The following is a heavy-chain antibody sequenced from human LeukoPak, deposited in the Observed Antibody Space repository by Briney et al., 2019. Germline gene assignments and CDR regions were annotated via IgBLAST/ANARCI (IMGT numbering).Heavy chain of an antibody. CDR2: IKQDGSEK. D-gene: IGHD4-17*01. CDR1: GFTFSSYW. Sequence: SRGSLRLSCAASGFTFSSYWMSWVRQAPGKGLEWVANIKQDGSEKYYVDSVKGRFTISRDNAKNSLYLQMNSLRAEDTAVYYCARIRAPTTVTYLYYYYYYMDVWGKGTTVTVSS. CDR3: ARIRAPTTVTYLYYYYYYMDV. V-gene: IGHV3-7*01. J-gene: IGHJ6*03.